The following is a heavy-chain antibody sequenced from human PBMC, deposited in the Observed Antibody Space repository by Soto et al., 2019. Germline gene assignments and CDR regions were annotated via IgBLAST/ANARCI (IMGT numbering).Heavy chain of an antibody. CDR2: IYYSGST. V-gene: IGHV4-30-4*01. Sequence: PSETLSLTCTVSGGSISSGDYYWSWIRQPPGKGLEWIGYIYYSGSTYYNPSLKSRVTISVDTSKNQFSLKLSSVTAADTAVYYCARAGRYDFWSGPYYYYGMDVWGQGTTVTVSS. CDR1: GGSISSGDYY. D-gene: IGHD3-3*01. CDR3: ARAGRYDFWSGPYYYYGMDV. J-gene: IGHJ6*02.